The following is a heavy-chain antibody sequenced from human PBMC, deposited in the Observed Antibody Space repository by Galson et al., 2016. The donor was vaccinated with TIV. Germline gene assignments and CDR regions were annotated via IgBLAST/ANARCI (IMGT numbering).Heavy chain of an antibody. CDR3: ARDLGSSGYFDY. D-gene: IGHD6-6*01. Sequence: SLRLSCADTGFTFSDYAMHWVRQTPGKGLEWVAVISYDGSNKFYADSVKGRFTFSRDNSKNTLYLQMNSLRAEDTAMYFCARDLGSSGYFDYWGQGTLVTVSS. V-gene: IGHV3-30-3*01. CDR2: ISYDGSNK. J-gene: IGHJ4*02. CDR1: GFTFSDYA.